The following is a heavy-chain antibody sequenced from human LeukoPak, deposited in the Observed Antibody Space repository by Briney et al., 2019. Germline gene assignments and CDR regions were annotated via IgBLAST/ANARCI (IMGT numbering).Heavy chain of an antibody. CDR2: IYYSGST. V-gene: IGHV4-59*01. D-gene: IGHD3-3*01. Sequence: SETLSLARTVSGGSISSYYWSWIRQPPGKGLEWIGYIYYSGSTNYNPSLKSRVTISVDTSKNQFSLKLSSVTAADTAVYYCARANYDFWSGKNWFDPWGQGTLVTVSS. CDR3: ARANYDFWSGKNWFDP. CDR1: GGSISSYY. J-gene: IGHJ5*02.